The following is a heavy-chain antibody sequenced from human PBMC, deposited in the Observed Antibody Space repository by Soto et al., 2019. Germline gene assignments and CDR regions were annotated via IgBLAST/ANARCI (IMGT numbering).Heavy chain of an antibody. CDR1: GASVTGTTYY. J-gene: IGHJ4*02. Sequence: PSETLSLTCSVSGASVTGTTYYWGWIRQSPGKGLEWIGNIYHNGRTDYNPSLKNRVAISIDASKTQFSLRLTSVTAADTAVYYCAKDYYDSSGIDYWGQGTLVTVSS. CDR2: IYHNGRT. D-gene: IGHD3-22*01. V-gene: IGHV4-39*07. CDR3: AKDYYDSSGIDY.